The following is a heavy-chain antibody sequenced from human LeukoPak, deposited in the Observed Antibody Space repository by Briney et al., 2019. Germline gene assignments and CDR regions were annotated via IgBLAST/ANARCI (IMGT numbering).Heavy chain of an antibody. CDR3: ASRATVPPYNWFDP. D-gene: IGHD4-17*01. J-gene: IGHJ5*02. V-gene: IGHV5-10-1*01. Sequence: GESLKISCKGSGYTFISNWITWVRQMPGKGLEGMGRIDPSDSYTNYSPSFQGHVAISADKSTSTAYLQWSSLKASDTAMYYCASRATVPPYNWFDPWGQGTLVTVSS. CDR1: GYTFISNW. CDR2: IDPSDSYT.